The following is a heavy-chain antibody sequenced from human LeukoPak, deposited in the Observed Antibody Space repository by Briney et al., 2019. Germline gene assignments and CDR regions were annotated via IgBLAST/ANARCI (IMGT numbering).Heavy chain of an antibody. D-gene: IGHD5-24*01. J-gene: IGHJ4*02. Sequence: SETLSLTCTVSGGSISSGGYYWSWIRQPPGKGLEWVGYIYHSGSTYYNPSLKSRVTISVDRSKNQFSLKLSSVTAADTAVYYCARSDGYNLYYFDYWGQGTLVTVSS. CDR3: ARSDGYNLYYFDY. CDR1: GGSISSGGYY. V-gene: IGHV4-30-2*01. CDR2: IYHSGST.